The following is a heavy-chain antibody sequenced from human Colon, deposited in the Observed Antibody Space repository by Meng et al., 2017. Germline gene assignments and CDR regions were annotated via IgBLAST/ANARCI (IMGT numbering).Heavy chain of an antibody. J-gene: IGHJ4*02. CDR2: IHYSGNS. CDR3: VRGYLGTPVVHFDS. Sequence: VPRKASGLGLVKPSETLYLNCAVSGVSLSGSDWWGWVRQSPEKGLEWIGEIHYSGNSNYNPSLKSRVTMSMDKSKNHFSLNLTSVTAADTAIYYCVRGYLGTPVVHFDSWGQGALVTVSS. CDR1: GVSLSGSDW. V-gene: IGHV4-4*02. D-gene: IGHD7-27*01.